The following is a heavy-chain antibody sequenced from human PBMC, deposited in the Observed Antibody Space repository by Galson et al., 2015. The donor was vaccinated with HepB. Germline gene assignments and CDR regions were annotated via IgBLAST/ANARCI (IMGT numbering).Heavy chain of an antibody. V-gene: IGHV1-18*01. CDR1: GYTFSTYS. J-gene: IGHJ5*02. Sequence: SVKVSCKVSGYTFSTYSVTWVRQAPGQGLEWMGWISAYNRRTHYAQKFQGRVSMTTDTSTSTVYMELRRLRSDDTAIYYCARGALVVGVAATLNNWFDPWGQGTLVTVSS. CDR2: ISAYNRRT. D-gene: IGHD2-15*01. CDR3: ARGALVVGVAATLNNWFDP.